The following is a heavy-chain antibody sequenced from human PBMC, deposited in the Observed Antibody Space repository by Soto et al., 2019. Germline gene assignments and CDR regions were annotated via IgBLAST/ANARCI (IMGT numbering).Heavy chain of an antibody. J-gene: IGHJ6*02. D-gene: IGHD3-10*01. V-gene: IGHV1-3*01. Sequence: ASVKVSCKASGYTFTTYAMHWVRPAHGQGLEWMAWINAGNGNTRFSPKFQGRVTISRDTSSSTAYMELRSLRSEDTAVYYWARGKGMEQNYYYQGTDVWGQGTTVTVSS. CDR2: INAGNGNT. CDR1: GYTFTTYA. CDR3: ARGKGMEQNYYYQGTDV.